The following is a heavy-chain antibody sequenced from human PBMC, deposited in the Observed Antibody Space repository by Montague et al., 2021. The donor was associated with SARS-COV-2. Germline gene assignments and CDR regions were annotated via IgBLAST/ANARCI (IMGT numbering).Heavy chain of an antibody. D-gene: IGHD3-16*02. CDR3: AKSGYDYIWGSYRSTSHLDY. CDR1: GFTFSSYA. V-gene: IGHV3-23*01. CDR2: ISGSGGST. J-gene: IGHJ4*02. Sequence: SLRLSCAASGFTFSSYAMSWVRQAPGKGLEWVSAISGSGGSTYYADSVKGRFTISRDNSKNTLYLQMNSLRAEDTAVYYCAKSGYDYIWGSYRSTSHLDYWGQGTLVTVSS.